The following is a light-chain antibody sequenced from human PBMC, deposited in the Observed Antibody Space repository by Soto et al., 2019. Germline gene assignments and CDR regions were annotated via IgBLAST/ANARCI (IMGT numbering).Light chain of an antibody. J-gene: IGKJ2*01. CDR2: RAS. CDR1: QRIDRW. CDR3: QQYKTYMYN. Sequence: DIQMTQSPSTLSASVGDRVTITCRASQRIDRWLAWYKQKPGKAPKLLISRASSLESGVPSRFSGSGSGTEFTLTISSLQPDDFATYDCQQYKTYMYNFAQGTKLEIK. V-gene: IGKV1-5*03.